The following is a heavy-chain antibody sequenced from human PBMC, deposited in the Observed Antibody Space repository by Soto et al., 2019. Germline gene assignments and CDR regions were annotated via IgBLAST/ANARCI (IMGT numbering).Heavy chain of an antibody. CDR3: ARFYASGSSPYDY. CDR1: GYTFTTYG. Sequence: ASVKVSCKASGYTFTTYGISWVRQAPGQGLEWMGWISAYNGNTNYAQNLQGRVTMTTDTSTSTAYMELRSLRSDDTAVYYCARFYASGSSPYDYWRQGTLVTVS. D-gene: IGHD3-10*01. J-gene: IGHJ4*02. CDR2: ISAYNGNT. V-gene: IGHV1-18*01.